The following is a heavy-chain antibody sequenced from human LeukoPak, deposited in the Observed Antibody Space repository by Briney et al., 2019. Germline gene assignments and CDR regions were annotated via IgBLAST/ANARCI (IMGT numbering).Heavy chain of an antibody. CDR3: ASLAVAGLSEGY. J-gene: IGHJ4*02. CDR1: GASISSDSYY. Sequence: PSETLSLTCTLSGASISSDSYYWAWIRQPPGKGLEWIASIYYSGSTYYNPSLKSRVTISVDTSRNQFSLKLSSVTAADTAVYYCASLAVAGLSEGYWGQGTLVIVSS. CDR2: IYYSGST. D-gene: IGHD6-19*01. V-gene: IGHV4-39*01.